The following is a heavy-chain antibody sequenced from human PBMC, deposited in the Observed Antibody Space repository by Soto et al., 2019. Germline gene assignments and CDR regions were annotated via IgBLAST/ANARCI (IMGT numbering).Heavy chain of an antibody. CDR2: ISSSSSTI. J-gene: IGHJ6*02. CDR1: GFTFSSYS. D-gene: IGHD4-17*01. Sequence: EVQLVESGGGLVQPGGSLRLSCAASGFTFSSYSMNWVRQAPGKGLEWVSYISSSSSTIYYADSVKGRFTISRDNAKNSLYLQMNSLRDEDTAVYYCARATTVITDYYHYGMDVWGQGTTVTVSS. CDR3: ARATTVITDYYHYGMDV. V-gene: IGHV3-48*02.